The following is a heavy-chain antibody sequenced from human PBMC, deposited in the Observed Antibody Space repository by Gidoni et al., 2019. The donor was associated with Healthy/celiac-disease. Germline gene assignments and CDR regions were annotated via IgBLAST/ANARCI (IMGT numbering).Heavy chain of an antibody. J-gene: IGHJ6*02. CDR3: ARRESVTTHPCDYYGMDF. D-gene: IGHD4-17*01. CDR1: RDSLSSSRYY. CDR2: IYYSGST. Sequence: LRLQESRPGLLKPSETLSLTCTVSRDSLSSSRYYWGCSRQPPGRRLEWIGSIYYSGSTYNNPSLKSRVNRSLDTSKNNASLKLSPVTDADTAVYYCARRESVTTHPCDYYGMDFWGQGTTVTVSS. V-gene: IGHV4-39*01.